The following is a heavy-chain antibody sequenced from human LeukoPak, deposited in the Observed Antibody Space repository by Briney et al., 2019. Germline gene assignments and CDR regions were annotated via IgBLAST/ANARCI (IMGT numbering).Heavy chain of an antibody. V-gene: IGHV3-21*01. CDR3: ARDRGADYYYYGMDV. CDR1: GFTFSSYS. J-gene: IGHJ6*02. Sequence: PGGSLRLSCAASGFTFSSYSMNWVRQAPGKGLEWVSSISSSSSYIYYADSVKGRFTISRDNAKNSLYLQMNSLRAEDTAVYYCARDRGADYYYYGMDVWGQGTTVTVSS. CDR2: ISSSSSYI. D-gene: IGHD4/OR15-4a*01.